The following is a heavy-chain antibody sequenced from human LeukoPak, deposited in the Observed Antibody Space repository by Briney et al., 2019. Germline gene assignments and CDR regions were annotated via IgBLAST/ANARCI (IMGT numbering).Heavy chain of an antibody. CDR3: ARDGLYSSSWYAFDI. V-gene: IGHV3-21*05. Sequence: GGFLRLSCAASGFTFSSYSMNWVRQAPGKGLEWVSYISSSSTYTNYADSVKGRFTISRDNAKNSLYLQMNSLRAEDTAVYYCARDGLYSSSWYAFDIWGQGTMVTVSS. CDR1: GFTFSSYS. D-gene: IGHD6-13*01. CDR2: ISSSSTYT. J-gene: IGHJ3*02.